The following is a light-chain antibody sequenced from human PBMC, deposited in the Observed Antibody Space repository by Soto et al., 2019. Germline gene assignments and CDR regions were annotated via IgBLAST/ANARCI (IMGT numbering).Light chain of an antibody. CDR1: QSVSSSY. Sequence: EIVLTQSPGTLSLSPGERGTLSCRASQSVSSSYLAWYQQKPGQAPRLLIYGASSRATGIPDRFSGSGSGTDFTLTISRLEPEDFAVYYCQQYGSSLPWTFGQGTKVDIK. CDR2: GAS. V-gene: IGKV3-20*01. J-gene: IGKJ1*01. CDR3: QQYGSSLPWT.